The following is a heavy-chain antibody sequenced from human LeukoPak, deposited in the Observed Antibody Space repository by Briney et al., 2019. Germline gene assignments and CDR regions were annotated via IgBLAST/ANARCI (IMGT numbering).Heavy chain of an antibody. CDR3: ARDLGNYYGSGSYYSPFDY. CDR1: GGTFSSYT. CDR2: IIPILGTA. D-gene: IGHD3-10*01. V-gene: IGHV1-69*13. Sequence: ASVKVSCKASGGTFSSYTISWVRQAPGQGLEWMGGIIPILGTANYAQKFQDRVTITADESTSTAYMELRSLRSEDTAVCYCARDLGNYYGSGSYYSPFDYWGQGTLVAVSS. J-gene: IGHJ4*02.